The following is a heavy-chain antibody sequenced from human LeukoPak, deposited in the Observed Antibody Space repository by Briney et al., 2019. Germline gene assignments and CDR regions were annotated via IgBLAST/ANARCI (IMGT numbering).Heavy chain of an antibody. CDR3: ARARGYYDSSGYYY. CDR2: INHSGST. D-gene: IGHD3-22*01. CDR1: GGSISSSSYY. J-gene: IGHJ4*02. Sequence: SETLSLTCTVSGGSISSSSYYWSWIRQPPGKGLEWIGEINHSGSTNYNPSLKSRVTISVDTSKNQFSLKLSSVTAADTAVYYCARARGYYDSSGYYYWGQGTLVTVSS. V-gene: IGHV4-39*07.